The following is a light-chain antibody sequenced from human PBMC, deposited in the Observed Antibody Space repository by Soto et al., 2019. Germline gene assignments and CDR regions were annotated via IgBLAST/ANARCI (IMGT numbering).Light chain of an antibody. CDR3: QQYDRLPIT. J-gene: IGKJ5*01. V-gene: IGKV3-20*01. CDR1: QSVGSTY. Sequence: EIVLTQSPVTLSLSPGERATLSCRASQSVGSTYLAWYQQNPGQAPRLLMYGTSSRATGIPARFSGSGSGTDFTLTISRLEPEDFGVFYCQQYDRLPITFGQGTRLEIK. CDR2: GTS.